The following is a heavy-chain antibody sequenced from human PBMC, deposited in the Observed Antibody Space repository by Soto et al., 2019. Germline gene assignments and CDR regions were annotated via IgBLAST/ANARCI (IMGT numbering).Heavy chain of an antibody. D-gene: IGHD2-2*01. CDR2: INHSGST. CDR1: GGSFSGYY. Sequence: SETLSLTCAVYGGSFSGYYWSWIRQPPGKGLEWIGEINHSGSTNYNPSLKSRVTISVDTSKNQFSLKLSSVTAADTAVYYCARGGCSSTSCYGGYFDYWGQGTLVTVSS. J-gene: IGHJ4*02. V-gene: IGHV4-34*01. CDR3: ARGGCSSTSCYGGYFDY.